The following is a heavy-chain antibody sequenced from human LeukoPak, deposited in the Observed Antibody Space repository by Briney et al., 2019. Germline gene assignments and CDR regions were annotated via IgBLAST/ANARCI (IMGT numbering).Heavy chain of an antibody. CDR2: ISRSGDDT. CDR3: AKDQLLG. V-gene: IGHV3-23*01. CDR1: GFTFTSYP. Sequence: GGSLRLSCAASGFTFTSYPMGWVRQAPGKGLEWVSSISRSGDDTYYADSVRGRFTISRDNSKNTLYLQMNSLRAEDTAIYYCAKDQLLGWGQGTQVTVSP. D-gene: IGHD3-10*01. J-gene: IGHJ4*02.